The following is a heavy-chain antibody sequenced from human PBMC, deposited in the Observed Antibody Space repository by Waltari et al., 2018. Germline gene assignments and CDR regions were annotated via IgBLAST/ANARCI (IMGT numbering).Heavy chain of an antibody. Sequence: QVQLVESGGGVVQPGGSLRLSYAASGFTFSSYGMHWVRQAPGKGLEWVSFIRYDGSNKYYADSVKGRFTISRDNSKNTLYLQMNSLRAEDTAVYYCAKDGTGKYYMDVWGKGTTVTISS. CDR2: IRYDGSNK. CDR1: GFTFSSYG. CDR3: AKDGTGKYYMDV. J-gene: IGHJ6*03. V-gene: IGHV3-30*02.